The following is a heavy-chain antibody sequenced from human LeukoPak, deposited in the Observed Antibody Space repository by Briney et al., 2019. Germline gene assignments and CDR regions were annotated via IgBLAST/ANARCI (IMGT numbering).Heavy chain of an antibody. D-gene: IGHD6-19*01. CDR3: ARVGMSSGWYEYFDY. CDR2: ISAYNGYT. Sequence: ASVKVSCKASGYTFTSYGISWVRQAPGQGFEWMGWISAYNGYTNYAQKLQGRVTMTTDTSTSTAYMELRSLRSDDTAVYYCARVGMSSGWYEYFDYWGQGTLVTVSS. CDR1: GYTFTSYG. V-gene: IGHV1-18*01. J-gene: IGHJ4*02.